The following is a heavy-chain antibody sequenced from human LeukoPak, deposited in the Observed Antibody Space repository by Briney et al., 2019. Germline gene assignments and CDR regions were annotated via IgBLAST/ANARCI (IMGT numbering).Heavy chain of an antibody. V-gene: IGHV3-30*02. CDR1: GFTFSSYG. Sequence: GGSLGLSCAASGFTFSSYGMHWVRQAPGKGLEWVAFIRYDGSNKYYADSVKGRFTISRDNSKNTLYLQMNSLRPEDTAVYFCAKGFLVTDYAFDIWGQGTMVTVSS. J-gene: IGHJ3*02. CDR2: IRYDGSNK. CDR3: AKGFLVTDYAFDI. D-gene: IGHD2-21*02.